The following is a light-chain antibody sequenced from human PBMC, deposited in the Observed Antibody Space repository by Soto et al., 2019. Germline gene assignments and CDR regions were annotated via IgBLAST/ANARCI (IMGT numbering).Light chain of an antibody. Sequence: QSALTQPASVSGSPRQSITISCTGTSSDVGGYNSVSWYQQHPDKAPKLMIYDVSNRPSGVSNRFSGSKSGNTASLTISGLQAEDEADYYCSSKTSSTTVVFGGGTKLTVL. CDR1: SSDVGGYNS. J-gene: IGLJ3*02. CDR3: SSKTSSTTVV. CDR2: DVS. V-gene: IGLV2-14*01.